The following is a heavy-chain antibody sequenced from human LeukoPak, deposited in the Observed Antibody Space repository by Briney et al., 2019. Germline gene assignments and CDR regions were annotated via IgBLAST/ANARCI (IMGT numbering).Heavy chain of an antibody. CDR2: TYYRSKWYN. Sequence: SQTLSLTCAISGDRVSNNNAAWNWIRQSPSRGLEWLGRTYYRSKWYNDYAASVKSRITINPDTSKNQFSLQLNSVTPEDTAVYYCARDLESGSYEHYFDYWGQGTLVTVSS. J-gene: IGHJ4*02. CDR3: ARDLESGSYEHYFDY. CDR1: GDRVSNNNAA. V-gene: IGHV6-1*01. D-gene: IGHD1-26*01.